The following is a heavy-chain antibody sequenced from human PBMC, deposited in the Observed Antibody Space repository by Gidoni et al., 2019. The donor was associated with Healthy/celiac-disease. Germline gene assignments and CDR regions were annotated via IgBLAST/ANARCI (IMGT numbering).Heavy chain of an antibody. CDR2: INHSGST. CDR1: GGSFSGYY. D-gene: IGHD2-15*01. CDR3: ARARHYCSGGSCYSGKIDY. J-gene: IGHJ4*02. V-gene: IGHV4-34*01. Sequence: QVQLQQWGAGLLKPSETLSLTCAVYGGSFSGYYWSWIRQPPGKGLEWIGEINHSGSTNYNPSLKSRVTISVDTSKNQFSLKLSSVTAADTAVYYCARARHYCSGGSCYSGKIDYWGQGTLVTVSS.